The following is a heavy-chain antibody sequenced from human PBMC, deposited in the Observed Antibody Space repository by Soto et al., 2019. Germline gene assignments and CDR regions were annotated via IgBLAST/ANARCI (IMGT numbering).Heavy chain of an antibody. Sequence: QVQLVESGGGVVQPGRSLRLSCAASGFTFSSYGMHWVRQAPGKGLEWLAVIAYDGSVDYYADSVKGQFTISRDNPKNMLYLQMNSLRVDDTAVYYCAKEGGSGESTMRYRYDSWGQGILVTVSS. J-gene: IGHJ4*02. CDR2: IAYDGSVD. V-gene: IGHV3-30*18. D-gene: IGHD3-10*01. CDR1: GFTFSSYG. CDR3: AKEGGSGESTMRYRYDS.